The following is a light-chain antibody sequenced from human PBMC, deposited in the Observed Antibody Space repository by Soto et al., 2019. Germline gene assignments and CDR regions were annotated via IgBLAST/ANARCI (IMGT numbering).Light chain of an antibody. CDR2: DAS. CDR3: QQHGSSTIT. Sequence: EVVITQSPGTLSLSPGEAATLSCRASQSVSGSYLAWFPQKLGQSPRLVIYDASSRETGIPDRFSGSGSGTEFTLTISRLEPEDFAVYYCQQHGSSTITFGQGTRLEIK. CDR1: QSVSGSY. V-gene: IGKV3-20*01. J-gene: IGKJ5*01.